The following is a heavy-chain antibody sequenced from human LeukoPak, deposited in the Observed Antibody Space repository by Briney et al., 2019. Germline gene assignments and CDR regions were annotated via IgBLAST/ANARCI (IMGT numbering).Heavy chain of an antibody. V-gene: IGHV4-34*01. Sequence: SETLSLTCAVYGGSFSGYYWSWIRQPPGKGLEWIGEINHSGSTNYNPSLKSRVTISVDTSKNQFSLKLSSVTAADTAVYYCASSSWSAWFDPWGQGILVTVSS. CDR1: GGSFSGYY. CDR2: INHSGST. D-gene: IGHD6-13*01. CDR3: ASSSWSAWFDP. J-gene: IGHJ5*02.